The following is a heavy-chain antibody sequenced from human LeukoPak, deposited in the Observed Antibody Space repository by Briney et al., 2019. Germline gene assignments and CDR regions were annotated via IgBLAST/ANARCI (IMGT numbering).Heavy chain of an antibody. Sequence: ASVKVSCKASGYTFTGYYMHWVRQAPGQGLEWMGWINPNSGGTNYAQKFQGRVTMTRDTSISTAYMELSRLRSDDTAVYYCARDNNLASVLRYFDWLYPNNWFDPWGQGTLVTVSS. CDR2: INPNSGGT. CDR1: GYTFTGYY. J-gene: IGHJ5*02. D-gene: IGHD3-9*01. V-gene: IGHV1-2*02. CDR3: ARDNNLASVLRYFDWLYPNNWFDP.